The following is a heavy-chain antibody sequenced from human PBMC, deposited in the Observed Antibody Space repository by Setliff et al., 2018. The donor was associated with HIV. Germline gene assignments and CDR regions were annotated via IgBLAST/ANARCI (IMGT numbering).Heavy chain of an antibody. J-gene: IGHJ4*02. CDR2: ITGSGNTK. CDR1: GFTFSGYE. Sequence: PGGSLRLSCAASGFTFSGYEMNWVRQAPGKGLEWVSYITGSGNTKYYADSVKGRFTISRDNAKNSLYLQMNSLRAEDTAVYYCAREWKVVVTAVSYFDSWGQGTLVTVSS. D-gene: IGHD2-21*02. CDR3: AREWKVVVTAVSYFDS. V-gene: IGHV3-48*03.